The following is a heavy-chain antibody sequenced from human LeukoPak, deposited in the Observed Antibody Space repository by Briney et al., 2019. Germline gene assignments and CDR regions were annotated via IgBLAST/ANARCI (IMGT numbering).Heavy chain of an antibody. CDR3: ARDPGYYDSSGYYGFDY. CDR2: INHSGST. CDR1: GGSFSGYY. D-gene: IGHD3-22*01. J-gene: IGHJ4*02. V-gene: IGHV4-34*01. Sequence: PSETLSLTCAVYGGSFSGYYWSWIRQPPGKGLEWIGEINHSGSTNYNPSLKSRVTISVDTSKNQFSLKLSSVTAADTAVYYCARDPGYYDSSGYYGFDYWGQGTLVTVSS.